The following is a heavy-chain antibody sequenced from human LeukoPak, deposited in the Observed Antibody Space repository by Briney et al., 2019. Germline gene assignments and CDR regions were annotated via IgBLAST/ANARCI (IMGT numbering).Heavy chain of an antibody. CDR3: AALDATDVDY. CDR1: GLTFSSYG. J-gene: IGHJ4*02. V-gene: IGHV3-64D*09. CDR2: ITSDGGGT. Sequence: GGSLRLSCSASGLTFSSYGMHWVRQAPGKGLKFVSSITSDGGGTYYADSVKGRFSISRDNAKNTLYLQMASLRAEDTALYYCAALDATDVDYWGQGTLVTVSS. D-gene: IGHD2-15*01.